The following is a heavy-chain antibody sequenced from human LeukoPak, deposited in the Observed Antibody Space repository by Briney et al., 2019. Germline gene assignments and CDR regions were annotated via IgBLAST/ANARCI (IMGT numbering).Heavy chain of an antibody. Sequence: SETLSLTCNVSGGSISSGRSYWTWIRQPSGKGLEWIGHIYTTGSTNYNPSLKSRVTISQDTSKNQFSLRVTSVTAADTAVYYCARSFYSDGRAPYFHYWGQGTLVTVSS. V-gene: IGHV4-61*09. CDR1: GGSISSGRSY. CDR3: ARSFYSDGRAPYFHY. D-gene: IGHD5-24*01. J-gene: IGHJ4*02. CDR2: IYTTGST.